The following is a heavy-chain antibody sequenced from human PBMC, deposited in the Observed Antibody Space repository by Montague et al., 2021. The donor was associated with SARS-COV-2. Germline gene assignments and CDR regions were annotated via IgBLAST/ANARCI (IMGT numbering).Heavy chain of an antibody. CDR3: ARDSREAAGDGLDY. J-gene: IGHJ4*02. Sequence: SLRLSCAASGFTFSSYEMNWVRQAPGKGLEWVSYISKSESTIYYVDSVKGRFTISRDNAKNSLYLQMNSLRAEDTAVYYCARDSREAAGDGLDYWGQGTLVTVSS. V-gene: IGHV3-48*03. CDR1: GFTFSSYE. CDR2: ISKSESTI. D-gene: IGHD6-13*01.